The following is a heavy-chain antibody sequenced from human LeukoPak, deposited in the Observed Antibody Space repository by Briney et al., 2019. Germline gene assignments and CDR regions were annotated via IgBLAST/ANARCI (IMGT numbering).Heavy chain of an antibody. V-gene: IGHV3-9*01. Sequence: PGRSLRLSCAASGFSFGGYALHWVRQAPGKGLEWVASISWNGGDIVHADSVKGRFTISRDNAKNSLYLQMDSLRTEDTALYYCVKSGGYATAIRYFDLWGRGTLVTVSS. CDR3: VKSGGYATAIRYFDL. CDR1: GFSFGGYA. CDR2: ISWNGGDI. J-gene: IGHJ2*01. D-gene: IGHD2-21*02.